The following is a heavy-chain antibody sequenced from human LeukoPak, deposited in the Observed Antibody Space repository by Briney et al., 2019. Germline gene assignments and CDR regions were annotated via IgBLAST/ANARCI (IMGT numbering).Heavy chain of an antibody. CDR2: ISSSSSYI. CDR3: ARAAPNYGGNSWFDY. V-gene: IGHV3-21*01. Sequence: GGSLRLSCAASGFTFSSYSMSWVRQAPGKGLEWVSSISSSSSYIYYADSVKGRFTISRDNAKNSLYLRMNSLRAEDTAVYYCARAAPNYGGNSWFDYWGQGTLVTVSS. CDR1: GFTFSSYS. J-gene: IGHJ4*02. D-gene: IGHD4-23*01.